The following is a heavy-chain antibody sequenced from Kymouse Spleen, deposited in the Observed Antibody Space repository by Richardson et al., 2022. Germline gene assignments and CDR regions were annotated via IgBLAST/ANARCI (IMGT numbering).Heavy chain of an antibody. CDR3: AKEGFYCSSTSCPYYYYGMDV. J-gene: IGHJ6*02. V-gene: IGHV3-23*04. D-gene: IGHD2-2*02. CDR2: ISGSGGST. Sequence: EVQLVESGGGLVQPGGSLRLSCAASGFTFSSYAMSWVRQAPGKGLEWVSAISGSGGSTYYADSVKGRFTISRDNSKNTLYLQMNSLRAEDTAVYYCAKEGFYCSSTSCPYYYYGMDVWGQGTTVTVSS. CDR1: GFTFSSYA.